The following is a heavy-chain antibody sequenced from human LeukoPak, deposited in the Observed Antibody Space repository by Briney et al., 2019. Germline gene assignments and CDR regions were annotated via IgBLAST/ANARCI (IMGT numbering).Heavy chain of an antibody. V-gene: IGHV3-11*05. D-gene: IGHD3-16*01. Sequence: PGGSLRLSCAASGFTFSDSYMSWIRQAPGKGLECVSYISSTSSYTNYADSVKGRFTISRDNAKSSLCVQMNSLRAEDTAVYYCVRGHTLLTDWGQGTLVTVSS. CDR1: GFTFSDSY. CDR2: ISSTSSYT. J-gene: IGHJ4*02. CDR3: VRGHTLLTD.